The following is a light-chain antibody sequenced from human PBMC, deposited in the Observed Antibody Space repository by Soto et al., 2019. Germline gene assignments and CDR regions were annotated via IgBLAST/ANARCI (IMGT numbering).Light chain of an antibody. J-gene: IGKJ1*01. CDR2: STS. CDR1: QSISGNY. Sequence: EIVLTQSPGTLSLSPVERATLSCRASQSISGNYFAWYQQKSDQAPRLLIYSTSSTATGLPDRFSGSGSGTYFTTTSSILAPDDFAVYHWEHYGSLPWTFGQGTKVEI. V-gene: IGKV3-20*01. CDR3: EHYGSLPWT.